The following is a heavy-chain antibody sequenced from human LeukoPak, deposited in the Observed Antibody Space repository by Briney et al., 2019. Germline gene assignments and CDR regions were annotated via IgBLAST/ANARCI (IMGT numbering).Heavy chain of an antibody. CDR1: GFIFSRYG. CDR2: ISGSGGTI. D-gene: IGHD6-19*01. J-gene: IGHJ4*02. CDR3: AKDHLPGIVVADRDY. V-gene: IGHV3-23*01. Sequence: GGSLRLSCAASGFIFSRYGMRWVRQAPGKGLEWVSAISGSGGTIYYADSVKGRFTISRDNSKNTLYLQINSLRAEDTAVYYCAKDHLPGIVVADRDYWGQGTLVTVSS.